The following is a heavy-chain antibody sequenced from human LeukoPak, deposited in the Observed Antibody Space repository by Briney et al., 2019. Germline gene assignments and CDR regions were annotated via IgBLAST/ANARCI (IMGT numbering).Heavy chain of an antibody. CDR1: GFTFDDYA. J-gene: IGHJ4*02. CDR2: ISWNSGSI. V-gene: IGHV3-9*03. CDR3: AKDMSSSSWYIDY. Sequence: GRSLRLSCAASGFTFDDYAMHWVRQAPGKGLEWVSGISWNSGSIGYADSVKGRFTISRDNAKNSLYLQMNSLGAEDMAFYYCAKDMSSSSWYIDYWGQGTLVTVYS. D-gene: IGHD6-13*01.